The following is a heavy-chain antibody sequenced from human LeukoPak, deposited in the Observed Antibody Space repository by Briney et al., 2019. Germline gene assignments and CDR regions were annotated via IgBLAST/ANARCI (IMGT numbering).Heavy chain of an antibody. CDR3: ARARSGYNDY. V-gene: IGHV3-11*01. CDR1: GFTFIDYY. CDR2: ISGSDNSI. Sequence: GGSLRLPCAASGFTFIDYYMSWIRQAPGKGLEWISYISGSDNSIYYADSMKGRFTISRDNAKNSLYLQMSSLRDEDTAVYYCARARSGYNDYWGQGTLVTVSS. J-gene: IGHJ4*02. D-gene: IGHD5-12*01.